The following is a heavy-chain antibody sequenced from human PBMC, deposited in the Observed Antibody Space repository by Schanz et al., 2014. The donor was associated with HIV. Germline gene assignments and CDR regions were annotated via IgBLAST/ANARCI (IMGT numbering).Heavy chain of an antibody. CDR3: AKTTWGRRVDAFDI. J-gene: IGHJ3*02. V-gene: IGHV3-23*01. D-gene: IGHD3-16*01. CDR2: ISGSGGSK. Sequence: EVQLLESGGGLVLSGGPLRLSCAASGFSFSNSAMTWVRQAPGKGPEWVSAISGSGGSKYYADSVKGRFTISRDNSKKTLYLQMNSLRAEDTAVYYCAKTTWGRRVDAFDIWGQGTMVTVSS. CDR1: GFSFSNSA.